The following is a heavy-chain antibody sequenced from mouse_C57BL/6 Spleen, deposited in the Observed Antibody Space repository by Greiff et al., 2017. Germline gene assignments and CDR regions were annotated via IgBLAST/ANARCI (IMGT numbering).Heavy chain of an antibody. J-gene: IGHJ3*01. CDR1: GYTFTSYW. CDR2: IDPSDSET. CDR3: ARWGDGYAWFAY. V-gene: IGHV1-52*01. Sequence: VQLQQPGAELVRPGSSVKLSCKASGYTFTSYWMHWVKQRPIQGLEWIGNIDPSDSETHYNQKFKDKATLTVDKSSSTAYMQLSSLTSEDAAVYYCARWGDGYAWFAYWGQGTLVTVSA. D-gene: IGHD2-3*01.